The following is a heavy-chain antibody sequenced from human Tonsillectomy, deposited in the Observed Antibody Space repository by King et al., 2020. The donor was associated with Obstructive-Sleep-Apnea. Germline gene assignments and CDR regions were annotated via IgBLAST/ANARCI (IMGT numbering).Heavy chain of an antibody. V-gene: IGHV3-23*04. CDR3: AKETYYYDSSGYYHFDY. J-gene: IGHJ4*02. D-gene: IGHD3-22*01. CDR2: ISGSGGGT. CDR1: GFTFSSYA. Sequence: VQLVESGGGLVQPGGSLRLSCAASGFTFSSYAMSWVRQAPGKGLEWCSAISGSGGGTYYADSVKGRFTISRDNSKKTLYLQMISLRAEDTAVYYCAKETYYYDSSGYYHFDYWGQGTLVTVSS.